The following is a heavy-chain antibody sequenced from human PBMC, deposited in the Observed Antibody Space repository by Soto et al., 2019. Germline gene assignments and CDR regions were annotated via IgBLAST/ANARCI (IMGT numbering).Heavy chain of an antibody. CDR2: ISHSGST. Sequence: SETLSLTCAVYGGSFSGYYWSWIRQPPGKGLEWIGEISHSGSTNYNPSLKSRVTISVDTSKNQFSLKLSSVTAADTAVYYCARPRGFDPWGQGTLVTVSS. CDR3: ARPRGFDP. V-gene: IGHV4-34*01. J-gene: IGHJ5*02. CDR1: GGSFSGYY.